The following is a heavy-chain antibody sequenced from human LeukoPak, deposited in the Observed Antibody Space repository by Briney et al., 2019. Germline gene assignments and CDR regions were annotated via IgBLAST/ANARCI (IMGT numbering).Heavy chain of an antibody. CDR1: GGSISSYY. CDR3: ARIAVAGTGYYFDY. J-gene: IGHJ4*02. CDR2: IYYSGST. D-gene: IGHD6-19*01. V-gene: IGHV4-59*12. Sequence: SETLSLTCTVSGGSISSYYWSWIRQPPGKGLEWIGYIYYSGSTYYNPSLKSRVTISVDRSKNQFSLKLSSVTAADTAVYYCARIAVAGTGYYFDYWGQGTLVTVSS.